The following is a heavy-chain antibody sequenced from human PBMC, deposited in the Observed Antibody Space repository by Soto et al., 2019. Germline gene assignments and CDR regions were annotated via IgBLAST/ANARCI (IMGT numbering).Heavy chain of an antibody. CDR1: RLTFSAHD. V-gene: IGHV3-33*01. D-gene: IGHD3-16*01. Sequence: QVQLVESGGGVVQPGTSLRLSCAASRLTFSAHDMHWVRQAPGKGLEWVALIWSDGSRGFYADSVKGRFTISRDNFKNTLYLQMNILGAEDTAVYYCAGEPKGGAYDMDVWGQGTTGTVSS. CDR2: IWSDGSRG. CDR3: AGEPKGGAYDMDV. J-gene: IGHJ6*02.